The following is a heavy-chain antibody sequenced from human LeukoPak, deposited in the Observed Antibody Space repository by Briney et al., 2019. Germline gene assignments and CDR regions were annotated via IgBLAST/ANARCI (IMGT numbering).Heavy chain of an antibody. J-gene: IGHJ5*02. CDR1: GGSINTYD. CDR3: ASVEDDYDVRTGYYS. Sequence: SETLSLSCTVSGGSINTYDGSWVRQPPGQGLEWMGHIYSRASTDYNPSLKSRVTISVDTSKTQFSLKVPSVTAAATAVYFCASVEDDYDVRTGYYSWGQGTLVTVSS. V-gene: IGHV4-59*01. D-gene: IGHD3-3*01. CDR2: IYSRAST.